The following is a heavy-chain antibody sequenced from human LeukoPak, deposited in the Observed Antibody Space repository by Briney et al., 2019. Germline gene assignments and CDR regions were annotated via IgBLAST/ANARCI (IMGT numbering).Heavy chain of an antibody. CDR3: ARARGYYYGFDY. V-gene: IGHV1-8*01. J-gene: IGHJ4*02. Sequence: ASVKVSCKASGYTFTSYDINWVRQATGQGLEWMGWMNPNSGNTAYAQKFQGRVTITRNTSISTAYMELSSLRSEDTAVYYCARARGYYYGFDYWGQGTLVTVSS. CDR1: GYTFTSYD. D-gene: IGHD3-22*01. CDR2: MNPNSGNT.